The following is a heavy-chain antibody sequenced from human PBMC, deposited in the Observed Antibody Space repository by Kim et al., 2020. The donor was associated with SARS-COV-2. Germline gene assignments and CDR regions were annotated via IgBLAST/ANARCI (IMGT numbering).Heavy chain of an antibody. CDR2: INAGNGNI. Sequence: ASVKVSCKASGYTFTNYAIQWARQAPGQGLEWMGWINAGNGNIKYSQKFQGRATLTWDTSASTAYMELRALTSEDTAVYYCARDLLHSGYDYWGQGTLVTVSS. V-gene: IGHV1-3*01. CDR3: ARDLLHSGYDY. J-gene: IGHJ4*02. D-gene: IGHD5-12*01. CDR1: GYTFTNYA.